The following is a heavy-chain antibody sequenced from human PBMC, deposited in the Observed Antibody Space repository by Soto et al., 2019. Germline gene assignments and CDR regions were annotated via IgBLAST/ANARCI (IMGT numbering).Heavy chain of an antibody. D-gene: IGHD3-16*01. V-gene: IGHV1-18*01. J-gene: IGHJ6*02. Sequence: QVQLVQSGAEVKKPGASVKVSCKASGYTFTSYGFSWVRQAPGQGLEWMGWINGYTGNTHYAQKFQGRGTMTTDTSTSTAYMELWTLISDDTAVYYCARSWVTGKGGMDVWGQGTTVTVSS. CDR1: GYTFTSYG. CDR3: ARSWVTGKGGMDV. CDR2: INGYTGNT.